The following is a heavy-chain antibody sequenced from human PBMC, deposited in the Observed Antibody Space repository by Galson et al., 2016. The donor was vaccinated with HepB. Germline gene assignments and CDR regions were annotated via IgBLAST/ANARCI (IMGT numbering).Heavy chain of an antibody. CDR2: VYITGST. CDR1: GGSISSHY. Sequence: SETLSLTCTVSGGSISSHYWSWIRQTAGKGLAWIGRVYITGSTNYNPSLKSRVTMSVDTSKNQFSLRLSSVTAADTAIYYCATHGDFLTGDYYFDNWGQGTLVTVSS. V-gene: IGHV4-4*07. D-gene: IGHD3-9*01. CDR3: ATHGDFLTGDYYFDN. J-gene: IGHJ4*02.